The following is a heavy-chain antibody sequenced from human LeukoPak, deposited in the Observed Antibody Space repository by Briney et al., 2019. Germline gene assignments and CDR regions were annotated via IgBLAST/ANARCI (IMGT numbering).Heavy chain of an antibody. D-gene: IGHD3-22*01. CDR2: ISSHSSTI. V-gene: IGHV3-48*04. J-gene: IGHJ1*01. Sequence: GGSLRLSCAASGFTFSSYSMNWVRQAPGKGLEWVSYISSHSSTIYYADSVKGRFTISRDNAKDTLYLQMNSLRAEDTAVYYCARGAVRDYYDSSGPLLQHWGQGTLVTVSS. CDR1: GFTFSSYS. CDR3: ARGAVRDYYDSSGPLLQH.